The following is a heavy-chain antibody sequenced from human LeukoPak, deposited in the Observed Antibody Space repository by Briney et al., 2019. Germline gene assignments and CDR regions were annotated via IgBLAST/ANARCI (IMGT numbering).Heavy chain of an antibody. CDR2: IDPSDSYT. V-gene: IGHV5-10-1*01. J-gene: IGHJ4*02. Sequence: GESLRISCKGSGYSFTSYWISWVRRMPGKGREWMGRIDPSDSYTNYSPSFQGHVTISADKSISTAYLQWSSLKASDTAMYYCALGWVATNDYWGQGTPVTVSS. D-gene: IGHD5-12*01. CDR3: ALGWVATNDY. CDR1: GYSFTSYW.